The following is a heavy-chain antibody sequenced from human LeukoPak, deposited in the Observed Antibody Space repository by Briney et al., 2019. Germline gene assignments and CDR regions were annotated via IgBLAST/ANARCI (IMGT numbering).Heavy chain of an antibody. CDR1: GFTVSSNY. D-gene: IGHD3-10*01. Sequence: PGGSLRLSCAASGFTVSSNYMSWVRQAPGKGLEWVSVIYSGGSTYYADSVKGRFTISRDDSKNTLYLQMNSLRAEDTAVYYCATSYSPRGWANDYWGQGTLVTVSS. CDR2: IYSGGST. CDR3: ATSYSPRGWANDY. V-gene: IGHV3-53*01. J-gene: IGHJ4*02.